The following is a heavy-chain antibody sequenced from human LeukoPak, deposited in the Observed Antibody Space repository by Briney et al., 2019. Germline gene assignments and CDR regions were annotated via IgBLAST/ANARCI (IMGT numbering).Heavy chain of an antibody. CDR3: ARGPIMPAARYYYYYMDV. CDR2: INPSGGST. Sequence: ASVKVSCKASGYTFTSYYMHWVRQAPGQGLEWMGIINPSGGSTSYAQKFKGRVTMTRDMSTSTVYMELSSLRSEDTAVYYCARGPIMPAARYYYYYMDVWGKGTTVTVSS. J-gene: IGHJ6*03. CDR1: GYTFTSYY. V-gene: IGHV1-46*01. D-gene: IGHD2-2*01.